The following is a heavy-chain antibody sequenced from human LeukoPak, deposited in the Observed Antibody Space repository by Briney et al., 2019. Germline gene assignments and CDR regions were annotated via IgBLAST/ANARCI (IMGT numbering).Heavy chain of an antibody. D-gene: IGHD2-2*01. J-gene: IGHJ4*02. CDR3: GRRLIVAPASAVDC. CDR2: ISSSSGTI. V-gene: IGHV3-48*04. Sequence: PGGSLRLSCAASGFSISNYSMNWVRQAPGKGLEWVSYISSSSGTIYYADSVQGRFTISRDNAKNSLYLQMNSLRAEDTAVYYCGRRLIVAPASAVDCWGQGTLATVSS. CDR1: GFSISNYS.